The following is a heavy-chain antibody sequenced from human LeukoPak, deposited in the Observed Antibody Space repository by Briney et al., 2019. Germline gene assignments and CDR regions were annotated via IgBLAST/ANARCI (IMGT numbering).Heavy chain of an antibody. CDR1: GFTFSSYS. D-gene: IGHD6-13*01. Sequence: GGSLRLSCAASGFTFSSYSMNWVRQAPGKGLEWVSYISSSSSTIYYADSVKGRFTISRDNAKNSLYLQMNSLRAEDTAVYYCAREGRGSSWYGNTRENFDYWGQGTLVTVSS. V-gene: IGHV3-48*01. CDR3: AREGRGSSWYGNTRENFDY. CDR2: ISSSSSTI. J-gene: IGHJ4*02.